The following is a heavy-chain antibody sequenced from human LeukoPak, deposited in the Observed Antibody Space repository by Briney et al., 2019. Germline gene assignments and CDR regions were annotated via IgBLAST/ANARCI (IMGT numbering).Heavy chain of an antibody. CDR1: GVSISSGGYY. Sequence: SETLSLTCTVSGVSISSGGYYWSWIRQHPGKGLEWIGYIYYTGSTYYNPSLKSRVSISVDTSKNQFSLNLSSVTTADTAVYYCARAVRGSWFDPWGQGTLVTVSS. CDR2: IYYTGST. V-gene: IGHV4-31*03. D-gene: IGHD3-10*01. J-gene: IGHJ5*02. CDR3: ARAVRGSWFDP.